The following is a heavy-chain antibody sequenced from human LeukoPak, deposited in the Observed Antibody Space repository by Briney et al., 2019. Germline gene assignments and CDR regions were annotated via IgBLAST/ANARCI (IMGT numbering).Heavy chain of an antibody. D-gene: IGHD2-2*01. J-gene: IGHJ3*02. Sequence: ASVKVSCKASGGTFSSYTISWVRQAPGQGLEWMGRIIPILGIANYAQRFQGRVTITADKSTSTAYMELSSLRSEDTAVYYCASPRALYCSSTSCQTANGAFDIWGQGTMVTVSS. CDR1: GGTFSSYT. CDR3: ASPRALYCSSTSCQTANGAFDI. V-gene: IGHV1-69*02. CDR2: IIPILGIA.